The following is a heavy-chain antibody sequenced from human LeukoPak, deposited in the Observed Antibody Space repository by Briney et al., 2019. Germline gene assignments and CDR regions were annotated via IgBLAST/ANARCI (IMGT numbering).Heavy chain of an antibody. CDR1: GGSISSHY. J-gene: IGHJ5*02. CDR3: AISIAAAGWSDP. Sequence: SETLSLTCTVSGGSISSHYWSWIRQPPGKGLEWIGYIYYSGGTNYNPSLKSRVTISVDTSKNQFSLKLSSVTAADTAVYYCAISIAAAGWSDPWGQGTLVTVSS. CDR2: IYYSGGT. V-gene: IGHV4-59*08. D-gene: IGHD6-13*01.